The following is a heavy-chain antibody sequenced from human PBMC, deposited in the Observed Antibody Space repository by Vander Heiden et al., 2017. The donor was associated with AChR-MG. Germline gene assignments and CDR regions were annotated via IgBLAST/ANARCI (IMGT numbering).Heavy chain of an antibody. D-gene: IGHD1-26*01. J-gene: IGHJ3*02. Sequence: EVQLVESGGGLVKPGGSLRLSCAASGFTFSSYSMNWVRQAPGKGLEWVSSISSSSSYIYYADSVKGRFTISRDNAKNSLYLQMNSLRAEDTAVYYCAREGRGREDAFDIWGQGTMVTVSS. V-gene: IGHV3-21*01. CDR2: ISSSSSYI. CDR3: AREGRGREDAFDI. CDR1: GFTFSSYS.